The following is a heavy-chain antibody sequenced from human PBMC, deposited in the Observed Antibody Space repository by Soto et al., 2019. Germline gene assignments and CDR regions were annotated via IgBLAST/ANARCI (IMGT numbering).Heavy chain of an antibody. CDR1: GFTFDDYA. CDR2: ISWNSGSI. Sequence: EVQLVGSGGGLVQPGRSLRLSCAASGFTFDDYAMHWVRQAPGKGLEWVSGISWNSGSIGYADSVKGRFTISRDNAKNSLYLQMNSLRAEDTALYYCAKRGGGRIAAAGHFDYWGQGTLVTVSS. D-gene: IGHD6-13*01. J-gene: IGHJ4*02. V-gene: IGHV3-9*01. CDR3: AKRGGGRIAAAGHFDY.